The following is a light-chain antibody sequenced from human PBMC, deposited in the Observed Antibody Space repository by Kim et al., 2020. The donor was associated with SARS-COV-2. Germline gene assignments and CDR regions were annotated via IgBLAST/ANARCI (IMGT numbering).Light chain of an antibody. V-gene: IGKV3-20*01. CDR1: QNVISNY. Sequence: LSPGDRATLACRASQNVISNYLAWYQQKPGQAPRLLIYRASSRATGISDKFSGSGSGTDFTLTISRLEPEDFALYYCQQYGPSPTFGQGTKVDIK. J-gene: IGKJ1*01. CDR3: QQYGPSPT. CDR2: RAS.